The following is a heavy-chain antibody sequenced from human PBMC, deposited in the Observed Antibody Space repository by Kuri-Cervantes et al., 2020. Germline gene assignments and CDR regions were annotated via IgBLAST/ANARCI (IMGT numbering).Heavy chain of an antibody. D-gene: IGHD3-16*01. CDR2: IYYSGST. J-gene: IGHJ6*02. CDR3: ARLDYLNYYGMDV. Sequence: ESLKISCTVSGGSISSSSYYWSWIRQPPGKGLEWIGYIYYSGSTNYNPSLKSRVTISVDTSKNQFSLKLSSVTAADTAVYYCARLDYLNYYGMDVWGQGTTVTVSS. V-gene: IGHV4-61*01. CDR1: GGSISSSSYY.